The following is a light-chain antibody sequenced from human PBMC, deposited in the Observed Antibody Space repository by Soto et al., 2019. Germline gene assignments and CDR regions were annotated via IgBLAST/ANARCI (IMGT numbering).Light chain of an antibody. CDR1: SSDVGGYNY. Sequence: QPVLTQPASVSGSPGQSITISCTGTSSDVGGYNYVSWYQQHPGKAPKLMIYDVSNRPSGVSNRFSGSKSGNTASLTISGLQAEDEADYYCSSYTSSSTPVVFGGGIQLTVL. J-gene: IGLJ2*01. CDR2: DVS. CDR3: SSYTSSSTPVV. V-gene: IGLV2-14*01.